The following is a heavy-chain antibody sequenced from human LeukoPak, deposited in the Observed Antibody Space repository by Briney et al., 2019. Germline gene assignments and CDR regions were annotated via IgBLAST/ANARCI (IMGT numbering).Heavy chain of an antibody. Sequence: SETLSLTCTVTGGSMSSYYWSWIRQPAGKGLEWIGRIYTSGSTNFNPSLKSRLTISADTSKHQLSPKLSSVTAADTAVYYCVRGIVVVAQLGYYFYYMDVWGKGTTVTISS. V-gene: IGHV4-4*07. CDR2: IYTSGST. CDR3: VRGIVVVAQLGYYFYYMDV. CDR1: GGSMSSYY. D-gene: IGHD2-15*01. J-gene: IGHJ6*03.